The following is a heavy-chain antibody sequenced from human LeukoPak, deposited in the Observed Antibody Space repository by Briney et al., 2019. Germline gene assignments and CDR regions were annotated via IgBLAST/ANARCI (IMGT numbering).Heavy chain of an antibody. CDR2: IYYSGST. CDR1: GGSISWSSYY. V-gene: IGHV4-39*07. D-gene: IGHD2-15*01. J-gene: IGHJ5*02. CDR3: ARVSCGGGTCYHSRGWFDA. Sequence: SETLSLTCTVSGGSISWSSYYWGWIRQPPGKGPEWIGNIYYSGSTYHNPSLKSRVTISVVTSKNQFSLNLSSVTAADTAVYYCARVSCGGGTCYHSRGWFDAWGQGTLVTVSS.